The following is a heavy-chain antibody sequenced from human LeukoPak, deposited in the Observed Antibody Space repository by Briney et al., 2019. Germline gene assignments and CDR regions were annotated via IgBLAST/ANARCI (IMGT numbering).Heavy chain of an antibody. Sequence: SETLSLTCTVSGGSVTSGSYYWSWIRQPPGKGLEWIGYIYYSGSTKYNPSLKSRVTISVDTSKNQLSLKLSSVTAADTAVYYCARGDYYDSSGYYYGMDVWGQGTTATVSS. V-gene: IGHV4-61*01. CDR1: GGSVTSGSYY. CDR3: ARGDYYDSSGYYYGMDV. J-gene: IGHJ6*02. CDR2: IYYSGST. D-gene: IGHD3-22*01.